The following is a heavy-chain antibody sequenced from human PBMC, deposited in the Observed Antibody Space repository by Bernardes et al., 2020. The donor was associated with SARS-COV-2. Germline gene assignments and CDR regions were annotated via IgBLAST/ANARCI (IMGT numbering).Heavy chain of an antibody. J-gene: IGHJ4*02. CDR2: ISVNNGNI. CDR3: ARGHGDYFDY. V-gene: IGHV1-18*01. CDR1: GYTFPNYD. D-gene: IGHD4-17*01. Sequence: ASVKVSCKASGYTFPNYDITWVRQAPGQGLERMGWISVNNGNIKYAQKVQGRVTMTTDTSTSTAYMEVRSLRSDDTAVYYCARGHGDYFDYWGQGTLVTVSS.